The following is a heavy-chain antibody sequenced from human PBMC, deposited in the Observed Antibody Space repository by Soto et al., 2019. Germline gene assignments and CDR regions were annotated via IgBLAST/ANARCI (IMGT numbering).Heavy chain of an antibody. D-gene: IGHD4-17*01. J-gene: IGHJ4*02. V-gene: IGHV1-8*01. Sequence: QVRVVQSGAEVKKPGASVKVSCKTSGYTFTEYNIDWVRQAPGQGLEWMGWVSPDHDSAGYAQQFEGRVTMTSDTSISTTYMELTNLRSEDTAVYYCAVTTGYWGQGTKVTVSS. CDR3: AVTTGY. CDR2: VSPDHDSA. CDR1: GYTFTEYN.